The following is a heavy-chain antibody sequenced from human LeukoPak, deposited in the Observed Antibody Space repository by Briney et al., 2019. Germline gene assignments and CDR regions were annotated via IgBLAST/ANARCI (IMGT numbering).Heavy chain of an antibody. CDR3: ARAIVGATGRYYYYGMDV. CDR2: INPNSGGT. V-gene: IGHV1-2*04. J-gene: IGHJ6*02. Sequence: ASVKVSCKASGGTFSSYAISWVRQAPGQGLEWMGWINPNSGGTNYAQKFQGWVTMTRDTSISTAYMELSRLRSDDTAVYYCARAIVGATGRYYYYGMDVWGQGTTVTVSS. D-gene: IGHD1-26*01. CDR1: GGTFSSYA.